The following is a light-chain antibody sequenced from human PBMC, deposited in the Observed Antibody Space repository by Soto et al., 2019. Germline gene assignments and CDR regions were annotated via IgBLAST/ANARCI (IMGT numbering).Light chain of an antibody. CDR3: QQRGDWPPIT. J-gene: IGKJ5*01. Sequence: EIVLTQSPATLSLSPGERAILSCSASQSVSTFLAWFQQKPGQPHRLLIYNASNRTTGIPARFSGLGSGTDFTLTISSLEPEDLAVYYGQQRGDWPPITFGQLTRLEIK. V-gene: IGKV3-11*01. CDR2: NAS. CDR1: QSVSTF.